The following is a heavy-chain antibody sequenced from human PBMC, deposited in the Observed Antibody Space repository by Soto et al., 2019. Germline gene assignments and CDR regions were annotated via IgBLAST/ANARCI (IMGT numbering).Heavy chain of an antibody. J-gene: IGHJ5*02. CDR3: ARIPAADNWFDP. D-gene: IGHD2-2*01. V-gene: IGHV1-69*02. CDR2: IIPILGIA. CDR1: GGTFSSYT. Sequence: QVQLVQSGAEVKKPGSSVKVSCKASGGTFSSYTISWVRQAPGQGLEWMGRIIPILGIANYAQKFQGRVTITADKSTSTAYMELSSLRSEDTAGYYCARIPAADNWFDPWGQGTLVTVSS.